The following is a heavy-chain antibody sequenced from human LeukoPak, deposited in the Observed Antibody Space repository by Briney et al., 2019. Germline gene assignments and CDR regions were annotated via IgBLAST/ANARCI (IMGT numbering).Heavy chain of an antibody. CDR2: IKQDGSEK. CDR1: GFTFSNYW. V-gene: IGHV3-7*01. Sequence: GGSLRLSCAASGFTFSNYWMTWVRQAPGKGLEWVANIKQDGSEKYYVDSVKGRFTISRDNAKNSLYLQMNSLRAEDTAVYYCARDDTSNYYGSGSYYPWGQGTLVTVSS. J-gene: IGHJ5*02. D-gene: IGHD3-10*01. CDR3: ARDDTSNYYGSGSYYP.